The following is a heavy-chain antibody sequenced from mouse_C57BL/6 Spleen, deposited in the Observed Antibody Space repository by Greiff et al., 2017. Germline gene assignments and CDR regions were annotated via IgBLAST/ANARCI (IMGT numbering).Heavy chain of an antibody. V-gene: IGHV1-64*01. CDR2: IHPNSGRT. D-gene: IGHD1-1*01. CDR1: GYTFTSYW. CDR3: AKGLITTVGGYFDV. Sequence: QVQLQQPGAELVKPGASVKLSCKASGYTFTSYWMHWVKQRPGQGLEWIGMIHPNSGRTNYNEKFKSKATLTVDKSSSTAYMQLSSLTSEDSAVYYCAKGLITTVGGYFDVWGTGTTVTVSS. J-gene: IGHJ1*03.